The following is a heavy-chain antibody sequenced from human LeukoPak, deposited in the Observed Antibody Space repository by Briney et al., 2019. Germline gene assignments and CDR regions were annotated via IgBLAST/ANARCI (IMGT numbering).Heavy chain of an antibody. CDR1: GYTFTSYG. V-gene: IGHV1-18*01. J-gene: IGHJ4*02. CDR3: ARFEFPIVGDPFDY. D-gene: IGHD1-26*01. CDR2: ISAYNGNT. Sequence: ASVKVSCKASGYTFTSYGISWVRQAPGQGLEWMGWISAYNGNTNYAQKLQDRVTMTTDTSTSTAYMELRSLRSDDTAVYYCARFEFPIVGDPFDYWGQGTLVTVSS.